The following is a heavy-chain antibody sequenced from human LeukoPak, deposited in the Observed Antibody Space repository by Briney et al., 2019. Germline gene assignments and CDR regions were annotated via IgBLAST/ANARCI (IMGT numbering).Heavy chain of an antibody. J-gene: IGHJ4*02. CDR2: IYYSGST. CDR1: GGSISSSSYY. CDR3: ARDDPERYYFDY. V-gene: IGHV4-39*07. D-gene: IGHD1-14*01. Sequence: SETLSLTCTVSGGSISSSSYYWGWIRQPPGKGLEWIGSIYYSGSTYYNPSLKSRVTISVDTSKNQFSLKLSSVTAVDTAVYYCARDDPERYYFDYWGQGTLVTVSS.